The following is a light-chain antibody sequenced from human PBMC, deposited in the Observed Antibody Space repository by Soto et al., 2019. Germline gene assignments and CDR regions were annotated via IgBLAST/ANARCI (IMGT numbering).Light chain of an antibody. CDR1: QSISSW. J-gene: IGKJ1*01. CDR3: QQYNSYSWT. CDR2: KAS. Sequence: DIQMTQSPSTLSASVGDRVTITCRASQSISSWLAWYQQKPGKAPKLLIYKASSLESGVPSRFSGSGSGTEFTLTISSLQPDDFATYYLQQYNSYSWTFGQGTKVDIK. V-gene: IGKV1-5*03.